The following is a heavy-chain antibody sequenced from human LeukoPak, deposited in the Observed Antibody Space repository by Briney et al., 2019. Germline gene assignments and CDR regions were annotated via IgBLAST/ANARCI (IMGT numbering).Heavy chain of an antibody. CDR2: ISVSSDKI. D-gene: IGHD4-17*01. V-gene: IGHV3-48*02. CDR1: GFTFSSFG. Sequence: PGGSLRLSRAASGFTFSSFGMNWVRQAPGKGLEWVSYISVSSDKIYYADSVEGRFTISRDNAQNSLFLQMNSLRDEDTAMYYCARGETAVTSYLDFWGQGTLVTVSS. CDR3: ARGETAVTSYLDF. J-gene: IGHJ4*02.